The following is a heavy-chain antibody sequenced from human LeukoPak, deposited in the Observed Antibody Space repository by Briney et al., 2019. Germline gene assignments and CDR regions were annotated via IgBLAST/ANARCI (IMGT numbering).Heavy chain of an antibody. CDR2: INWNGGST. V-gene: IGHV3-20*04. CDR1: GFTFDDYG. Sequence: RAGGSLRLSCAASGFTFDDYGMSWVRQAPGKGLEWVSGINWNGGSTGYADSVKGRFTISRDNAKNSLYLQMNSLRAEDTALYYCARVIADYIVVVVALDYWGQGTLVTVSS. D-gene: IGHD2-15*01. CDR3: ARVIADYIVVVVALDY. J-gene: IGHJ4*02.